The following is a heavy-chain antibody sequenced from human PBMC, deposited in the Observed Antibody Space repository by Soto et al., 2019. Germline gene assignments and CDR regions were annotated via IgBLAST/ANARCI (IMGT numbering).Heavy chain of an antibody. CDR1: GGSISSGGYY. J-gene: IGHJ4*02. V-gene: IGHV4-31*03. CDR2: IYYSGST. CDR3: AREIYGSGSYQLLD. D-gene: IGHD3-10*01. Sequence: QVQLQESGPGLVKPSQTLSLTCTVSGGSISSGGYYWSWIRQHPGKGLEWIGYIYYSGSTYYNPSLKSRVTIAVDTSKNQFSLKLSSVTAADTAVYYCAREIYGSGSYQLLDWGQGTLVTVSS.